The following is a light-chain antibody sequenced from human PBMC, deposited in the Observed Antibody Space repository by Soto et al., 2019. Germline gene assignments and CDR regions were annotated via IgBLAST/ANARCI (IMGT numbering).Light chain of an antibody. Sequence: AIRMTQSPSSLSASTGDRVTITCRASQGISSYLAWYQQKPGKAPKLLIDAASTLQSGVPSRFSGSGSGTDFTLTISCLQAEDFSTYYCQQYYSYPRTFGQGTQLEIK. J-gene: IGKJ2*01. CDR1: QGISSY. CDR3: QQYYSYPRT. V-gene: IGKV1-8*01. CDR2: AAS.